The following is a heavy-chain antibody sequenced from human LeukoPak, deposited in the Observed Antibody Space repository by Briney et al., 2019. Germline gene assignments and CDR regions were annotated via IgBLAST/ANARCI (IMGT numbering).Heavy chain of an antibody. CDR3: AKTTVRELGYNCFDP. CDR2: IIGNGYNT. J-gene: IGHJ5*02. D-gene: IGHD1-14*01. Sequence: GRSLRLSCAASGFTFSSYAMTWVRQAPGKGLEWVSSIIGNGYNTFYADSVKGRFTISRDNSKSTLYLQMNSLRVEDTAIYYCAKTTVRELGYNCFDPWGRGTLVTVSS. V-gene: IGHV3-23*01. CDR1: GFTFSSYA.